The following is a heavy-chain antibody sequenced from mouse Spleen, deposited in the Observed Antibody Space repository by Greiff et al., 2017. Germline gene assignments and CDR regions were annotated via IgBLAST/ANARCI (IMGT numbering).Heavy chain of an antibody. V-gene: IGHV1-85*01. J-gene: IGHJ4*01. Sequence: VQLQESGPELVKPGASVKLSCKASGYTFTSYDINWVKQRPGQGLEWIGWIYPRDGSTKYNEKFKGKATLTVDTSSSTAYMELHSLTSEDSAVYFCAKERSFYYDYDEDAMDYWGQGTSVTVSS. CDR2: IYPRDGST. CDR1: GYTFTSYD. D-gene: IGHD2-4*01. CDR3: AKERSFYYDYDEDAMDY.